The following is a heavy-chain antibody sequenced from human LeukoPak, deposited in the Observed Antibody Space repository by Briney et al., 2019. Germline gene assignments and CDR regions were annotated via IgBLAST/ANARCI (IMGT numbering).Heavy chain of an antibody. Sequence: ASVKVSCKASGYTFTGYYMHWVRQAPGQGLEWMGWINPNSGGTNYAQKFQGRVTMARDTSISTAYMVLSRLRSDDTAVYYCARAGDYYDSSGYPRGGWFDPWGQGTLVTVSS. CDR1: GYTFTGYY. J-gene: IGHJ5*02. CDR3: ARAGDYYDSSGYPRGGWFDP. V-gene: IGHV1-2*02. CDR2: INPNSGGT. D-gene: IGHD3-22*01.